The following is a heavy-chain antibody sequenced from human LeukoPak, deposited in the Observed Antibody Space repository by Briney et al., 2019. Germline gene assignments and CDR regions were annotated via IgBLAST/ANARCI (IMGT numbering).Heavy chain of an antibody. Sequence: GGSLRLSCAASGFXFSSNAISWVRQAPGKGLEWVSAISYSGDTTYYADSVKGRFTISRDNSKNILYLQMNSLRAEDTAIYYCAKDYGDHDFDYWGQGTLVTVSS. J-gene: IGHJ4*02. D-gene: IGHD4-17*01. CDR3: AKDYGDHDFDY. CDR2: ISYSGDTT. V-gene: IGHV3-23*01. CDR1: GFXFSSNA.